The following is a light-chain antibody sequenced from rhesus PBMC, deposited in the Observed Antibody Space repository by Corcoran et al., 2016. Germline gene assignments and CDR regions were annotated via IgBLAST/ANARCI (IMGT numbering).Light chain of an antibody. V-gene: IGKV1-32*02. Sequence: DIQMSQSPSSLSASVGDRVTITCRASQGISSYLNWYQQKPGKAPKLLIYYANSLASGVPSRFSGSGSGTEFTLTISSLQPEYFATYYCQQGNSNPWTCGQGTKVEIK. CDR3: QQGNSNPWT. CDR2: YAN. J-gene: IGKJ1*01. CDR1: QGISSY.